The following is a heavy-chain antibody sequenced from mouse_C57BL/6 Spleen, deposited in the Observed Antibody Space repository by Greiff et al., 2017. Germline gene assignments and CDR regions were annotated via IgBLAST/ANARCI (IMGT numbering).Heavy chain of an antibody. J-gene: IGHJ4*01. CDR3: ARDPYYYCPFDD. V-gene: IGHV5-16*01. D-gene: IGHD1-1*01. Sequence: EVKVVESEGGLVQPGSSMKLSCTASGFTFSDYYMAWVRQVPEKGLEWVANINYDGSSTYYLDSLKGRFIISRDNAKNILYLQMSSLKSEDTATYYCARDPYYYCPFDDWGQGTSVTVSS. CDR1: GFTFSDYY. CDR2: INYDGSST.